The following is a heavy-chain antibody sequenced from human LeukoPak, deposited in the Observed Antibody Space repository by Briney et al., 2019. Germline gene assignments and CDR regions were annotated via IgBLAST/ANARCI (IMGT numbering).Heavy chain of an antibody. CDR1: GFTFSNYA. CDR2: VSGRDTST. CDR3: AKWGDYDVLTGYYDSDY. D-gene: IGHD3-9*01. Sequence: GASLRLSCAASGFTFSNYAMSWVRQAPGKGLEWVSAVSGRDTSTYYTDSVKGRFTISRDNSKNTLYLQMNSMSAEDTAIYYCAKWGDYDVLTGYYDSDYWGQGTLVTVSS. J-gene: IGHJ4*02. V-gene: IGHV3-23*01.